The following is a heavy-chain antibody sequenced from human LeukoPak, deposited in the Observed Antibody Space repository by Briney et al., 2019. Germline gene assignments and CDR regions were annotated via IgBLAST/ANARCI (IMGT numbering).Heavy chain of an antibody. CDR2: INPNSGGT. CDR3: ARANSMVRGENWFDP. V-gene: IGHV1-2*06. D-gene: IGHD3-10*01. CDR1: GYTFTGYY. J-gene: IGHJ5*02. Sequence: GASVKVSCKASGYTFTGYYMHWVRQAPGQGLEWMGRINPNSGGTNYGQKFQGRVTMTRDTSISTAYMELSRLRSDDTAVYYCARANSMVRGENWFDPWGQGTLVTVSS.